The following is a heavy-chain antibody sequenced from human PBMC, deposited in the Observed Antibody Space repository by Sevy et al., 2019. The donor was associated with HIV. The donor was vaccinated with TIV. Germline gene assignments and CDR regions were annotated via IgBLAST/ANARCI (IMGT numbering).Heavy chain of an antibody. J-gene: IGHJ6*02. CDR2: ISYDGINK. Sequence: GGSLRLSCAASGSIFSNYAMHWVRQAPGKGLEWVAVISYDGINKYYADSVKGRFTISRDNSKNTLYVQMNSLRAEDTAVYYCARDSNSGYYYYYAMDVWGQGTTVTVSS. CDR1: GSIFSNYA. D-gene: IGHD1-26*01. CDR3: ARDSNSGYYYYYAMDV. V-gene: IGHV3-30-3*01.